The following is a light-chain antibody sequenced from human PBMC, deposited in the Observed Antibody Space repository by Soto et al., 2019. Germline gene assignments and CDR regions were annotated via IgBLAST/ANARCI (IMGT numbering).Light chain of an antibody. J-gene: IGKJ3*01. Sequence: EIVLTQSPGTLSLSPGERATLSCRASQSASRNSLAWYQQQPGQAPRLLIYGASSRATDIPDRFSGSGSGTDFTIIVSRLEPEDFAVCFCQQYATSPPTFGPGTKVHIK. V-gene: IGKV3-20*01. CDR2: GAS. CDR1: QSASRNS. CDR3: QQYATSPPT.